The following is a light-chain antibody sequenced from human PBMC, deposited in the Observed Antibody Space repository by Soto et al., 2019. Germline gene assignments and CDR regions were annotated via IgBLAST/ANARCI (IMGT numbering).Light chain of an antibody. V-gene: IGKV1-5*03. CDR3: QQYTTYSRT. J-gene: IGKJ1*01. CDR1: QSISTW. Sequence: DIQMTQSPSTLSASVGDRVTITCRASQSISTWLAWYQQKPGEAPKLLIYEVSTLERGVPSRFSGSGSGTEFTLTISSLQPDDFATFYCQQYTTYSRTFGPGTKVEVK. CDR2: EVS.